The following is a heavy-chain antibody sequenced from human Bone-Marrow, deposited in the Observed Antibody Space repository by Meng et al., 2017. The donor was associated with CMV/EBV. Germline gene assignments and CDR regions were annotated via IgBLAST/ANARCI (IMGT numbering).Heavy chain of an antibody. CDR3: ARFIEITMVRGVTGMDV. CDR1: GYSFTSYW. J-gene: IGHJ6*02. Sequence: GGSLRLSCKGSGYSFTSYWIGWVRQMPGKGLEWMGIIYPGDSDTRYSPSFQDQVTISADKSISTAYLQWSSLKASDTAMYYCARFIEITMVRGVTGMDVWGQGNTVTVSS. CDR2: IYPGDSDT. V-gene: IGHV5-51*01. D-gene: IGHD3-10*01.